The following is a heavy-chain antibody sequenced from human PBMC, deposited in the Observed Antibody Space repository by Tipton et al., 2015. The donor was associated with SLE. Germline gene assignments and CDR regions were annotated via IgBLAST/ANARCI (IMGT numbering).Heavy chain of an antibody. CDR3: ARRLYYYDSSGFFDL. CDR2: IRFDGSIK. D-gene: IGHD3-22*01. Sequence: SLRLSCAASGFTFSNHAMQWVRLAPGKGLEWVSFIRFDGSIKYYADSVKGRFTISRDNSKNTLHLQMNSLRPEETAVYYCARRLYYYDSSGFFDLWGRGTLVTVSS. V-gene: IGHV3-30*02. J-gene: IGHJ2*01. CDR1: GFTFSNHA.